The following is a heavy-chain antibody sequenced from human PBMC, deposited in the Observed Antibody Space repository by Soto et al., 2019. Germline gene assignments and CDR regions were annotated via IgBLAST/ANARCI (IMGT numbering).Heavy chain of an antibody. CDR1: GYTFTSYG. CDR2: ISAGNGNT. Sequence: ASVKVSCKASGYTFTSYGISWVRQAPGQGLEWMGWISAGNGNTNYAQKLQGRVTMTTDTSTSTAYMELRSLRFDDTAVYFCARGGLVKQWLAPHPDYWGQGTLVTVSS. CDR3: ARGGLVKQWLAPHPDY. D-gene: IGHD6-19*01. V-gene: IGHV1-18*01. J-gene: IGHJ4*02.